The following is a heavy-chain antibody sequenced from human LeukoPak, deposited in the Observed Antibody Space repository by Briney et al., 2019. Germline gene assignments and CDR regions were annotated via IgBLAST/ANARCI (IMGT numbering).Heavy chain of an antibody. CDR3: ARGLGGVGAIDY. Sequence: SETLSLTCTVSGGSMSPYFWSWVRQPPGKGLEWIGYIYYSGSTNYNPSLKSRVTISVDTSKNQFSLKLSSVTAADTAVYYCARGLGGVGAIDYWGQGTLVTVSS. J-gene: IGHJ4*02. CDR1: GGSMSPYF. V-gene: IGHV4-59*01. D-gene: IGHD3-16*01. CDR2: IYYSGST.